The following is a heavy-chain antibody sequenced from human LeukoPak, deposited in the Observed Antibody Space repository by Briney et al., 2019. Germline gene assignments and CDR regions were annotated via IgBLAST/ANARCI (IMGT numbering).Heavy chain of an antibody. J-gene: IGHJ3*01. D-gene: IGHD6-13*01. CDR2: FSATDGSA. CDR1: GLTVSSYG. V-gene: IGHV3-23*01. Sequence: GGSLRLSCAASGLTVSSYGMTWVRQAPGKGLEWVSAFSATDGSAQYAESVKGRFTISRDNSKNSLYLQMNSLRDEDTAVYYCAKARIAAAGTGALDVWGQGTMVTVSS. CDR3: AKARIAAAGTGALDV.